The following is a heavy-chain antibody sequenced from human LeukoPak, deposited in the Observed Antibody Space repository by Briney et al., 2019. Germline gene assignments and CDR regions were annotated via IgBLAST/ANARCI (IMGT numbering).Heavy chain of an antibody. D-gene: IGHD6-19*01. CDR2: IRYDGSNK. CDR3: AKRYSSGWPVPHFDY. Sequence: PGGSLRLSCAASGFTFSSYGMHWVRQAPGKGLEWVAFIRYDGSNKYYADSVKGRFTISRDNSKNTLYLQMNSLRAEDTAVYYCAKRYSSGWPVPHFDYWGQGTLVTVSS. CDR1: GFTFSSYG. V-gene: IGHV3-30*02. J-gene: IGHJ4*02.